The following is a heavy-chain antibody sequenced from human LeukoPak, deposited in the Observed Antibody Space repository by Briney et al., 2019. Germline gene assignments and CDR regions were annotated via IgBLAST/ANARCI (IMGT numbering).Heavy chain of an antibody. CDR3: ARRSPKDYYYMDV. D-gene: IGHD1-26*01. J-gene: IGHJ6*03. Sequence: RPSETLSLTCTVSGGSISSSSYYWGWIRQPPGKGLEWIGSIYYSGSTYYSPSLKSRVTISVDTSKNQFSLKLSSVTAADTAVYYCARRSPKDYYYMDVWGKGTTVTVSS. CDR1: GGSISSSSYY. V-gene: IGHV4-39*01. CDR2: IYYSGST.